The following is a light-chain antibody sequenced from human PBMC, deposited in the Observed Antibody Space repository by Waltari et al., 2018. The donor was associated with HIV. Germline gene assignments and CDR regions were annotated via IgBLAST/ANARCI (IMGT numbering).Light chain of an antibody. CDR1: ISNIANNY. V-gene: IGLV1-51*02. Sequence: QSVLTQPPSVSAAPGQTVTISCPVSISNIANNYVSWYQHHPGTAPKLLIYGEDKRYPGIPDRISSAKSGTSATLAITGLQTGDEADYYCASWDSSLSVLFGGGTKLAVL. J-gene: IGLJ2*01. CDR3: ASWDSSLSVL. CDR2: GED.